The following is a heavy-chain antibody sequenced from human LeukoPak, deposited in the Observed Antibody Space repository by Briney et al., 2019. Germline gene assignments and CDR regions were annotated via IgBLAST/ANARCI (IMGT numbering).Heavy chain of an antibody. Sequence: SQTLSLTCAISGDSVSSNSAARNWIRQSPSRGLEWLGKTYYRSKWYNDYAVSMKSRITINPDTSKNHLSLQLNSVTPEDTAVYYCARSVNAGCLDYWGQGALVTVSS. CDR3: ARSVNAGCLDY. V-gene: IGHV6-1*01. CDR1: GDSVSSNSAA. D-gene: IGHD2-15*01. J-gene: IGHJ4*02. CDR2: TYYRSKWYN.